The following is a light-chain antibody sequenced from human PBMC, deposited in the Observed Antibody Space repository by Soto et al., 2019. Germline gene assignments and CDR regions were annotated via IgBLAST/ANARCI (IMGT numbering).Light chain of an antibody. CDR3: QQYHNYPRT. V-gene: IGKV3-15*01. CDR2: GAA. Sequence: EIVLTQSPATLSVSPGERATLSCRASQSVFSSLAWFQQKPGQAPRLLIYGAATRATGIPARFSGSGSGTEFSLTISSLQSEDFATYYCQQYHNYPRTFGQGTKVEIK. CDR1: QSVFSS. J-gene: IGKJ1*01.